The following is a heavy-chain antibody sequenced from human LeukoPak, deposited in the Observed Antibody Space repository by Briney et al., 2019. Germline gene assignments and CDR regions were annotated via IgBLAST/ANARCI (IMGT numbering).Heavy chain of an antibody. D-gene: IGHD2-2*02. J-gene: IGHJ4*02. Sequence: HSGGSLRLSCAASGFTFSSYGMHWVRQAPGKGLEWMAVISYDGSNKYYADSVKGRFTVSRDNSKNTLYLQMNSLRAEDTAVYYCARVPHSRYCSTPSCYSRPTDYWGQGTLVTVSS. CDR3: ARVPHSRYCSTPSCYSRPTDY. CDR1: GFTFSSYG. CDR2: ISYDGSNK. V-gene: IGHV3-30*19.